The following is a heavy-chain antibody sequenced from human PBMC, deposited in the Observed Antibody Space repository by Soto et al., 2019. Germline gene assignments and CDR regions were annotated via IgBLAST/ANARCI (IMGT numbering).Heavy chain of an antibody. V-gene: IGHV3-33*01. CDR1: GFTFSSYG. D-gene: IGHD3-10*01. J-gene: IGHJ6*02. Sequence: GGSLRLSCAASGFTFSSYGMHWVRQAPGKGLEWVAVIWYDGSNKYYADSVKGRFTISRDNSKNTLYLQMNSLRAEDTAVYYCAREYGSGSHSPLYYYYGMDVWGQGTTVTVSS. CDR2: IWYDGSNK. CDR3: AREYGSGSHSPLYYYYGMDV.